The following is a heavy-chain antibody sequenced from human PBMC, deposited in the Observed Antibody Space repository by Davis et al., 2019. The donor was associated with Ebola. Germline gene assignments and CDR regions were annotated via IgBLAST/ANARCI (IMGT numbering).Heavy chain of an antibody. V-gene: IGHV4-59*01. CDR2: IYYSGST. CDR1: GGSISSYY. J-gene: IGHJ4*02. D-gene: IGHD3-10*01. CDR3: ARAIGMDDY. Sequence: PSETLSLTCTVSGGSISSYYWSWIRQPPGKGLEWIGYIYYSGSTNYNPSLKSRVTISVDTSKNQFSLKLSSVTAADTAVYYCARAIGMDDYWGQGTLVTVSS.